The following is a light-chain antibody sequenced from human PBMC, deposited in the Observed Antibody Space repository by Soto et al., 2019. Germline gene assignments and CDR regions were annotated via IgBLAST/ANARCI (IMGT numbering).Light chain of an antibody. CDR3: HQYGISPPT. Sequence: EVALTQPPGTLSLSPGERATLSCRASQSVSGSDLAWYQQKPGQAPRLLISGVSNRATGTPDRFSGSGSGTDFTLTISSLEPEDFAVFYCHQYGISPPTFGPGTKVDI. J-gene: IGKJ1*01. CDR2: GVS. V-gene: IGKV3-20*01. CDR1: QSVSGSD.